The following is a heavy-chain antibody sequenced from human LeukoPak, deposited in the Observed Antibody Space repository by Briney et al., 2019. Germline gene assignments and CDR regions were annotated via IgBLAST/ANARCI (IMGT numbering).Heavy chain of an antibody. V-gene: IGHV4-59*08. CDR3: ARHGANCSGGSCYENWFDP. CDR2: IYYTGST. Sequence: SETLSLTCTVSGGPMSSYYWTWIRQPPGKGLEWIGYIYYTGSTNYNPSLKSRVTISVDTSKNQFSLKLSSVTAADTAVYYCARHGANCSGGSCYENWFDPWGQGTLVTVSS. D-gene: IGHD2-15*01. J-gene: IGHJ5*02. CDR1: GGPMSSYY.